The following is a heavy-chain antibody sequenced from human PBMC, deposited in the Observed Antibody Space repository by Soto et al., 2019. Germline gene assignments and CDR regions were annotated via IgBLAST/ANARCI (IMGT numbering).Heavy chain of an antibody. CDR3: ARGGSGPRAYSDY. Sequence: PGGSLRLSCAASGFTFSSYSMNWVRQAPGKGLEWVSSISSSSSYIYYADSVKGRFTISRDNAKNSLYLQMNSLRAEDTAVYYCARGGSGPRAYSDYWGQGTLVTVSS. CDR2: ISSSSSYI. J-gene: IGHJ4*02. D-gene: IGHD6-19*01. V-gene: IGHV3-21*01. CDR1: GFTFSSYS.